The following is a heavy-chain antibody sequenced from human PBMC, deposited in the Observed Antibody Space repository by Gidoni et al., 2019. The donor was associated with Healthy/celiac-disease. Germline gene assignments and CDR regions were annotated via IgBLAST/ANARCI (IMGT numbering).Heavy chain of an antibody. CDR3: ARMGIVGATDDY. V-gene: IGHV3-48*03. CDR1: GFTFSSYE. Sequence: EVQLVESGGGLVQPGGSLTLSCAASGFTFSSYEMNWVRQAPGKGLGWVSYISSSGSTIYYADSVKGRFTISRDNAKNSLYLQMNSLRAEDTAVYYCARMGIVGATDDYWGQGTLVTVSS. J-gene: IGHJ4*02. D-gene: IGHD1-26*01. CDR2: ISSSGSTI.